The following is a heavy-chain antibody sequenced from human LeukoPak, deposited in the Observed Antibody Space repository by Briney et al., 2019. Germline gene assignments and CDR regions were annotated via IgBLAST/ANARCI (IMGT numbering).Heavy chain of an antibody. V-gene: IGHV4-59*11. CDR3: ARGYDSSAYYPFNY. Sequence: SEALSLTCVVSGGSLSTHHWSWIRQSPGRGLEWIGYISDSGSTNYNPSLKSRVTISVDTSKNQFSLMLSSVTAADTAVYYCARGYDSSAYYPFNYWGQGTLVTVSS. CDR1: GGSLSTHH. D-gene: IGHD3-22*01. J-gene: IGHJ4*02. CDR2: ISDSGST.